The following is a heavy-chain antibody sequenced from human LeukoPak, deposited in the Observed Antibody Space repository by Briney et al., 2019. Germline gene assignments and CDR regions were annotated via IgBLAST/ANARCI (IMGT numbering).Heavy chain of an antibody. V-gene: IGHV1-18*01. D-gene: IGHD6-25*01. CDR2: ISAYNGNT. CDR3: AREPGIAAGWDYYYGMDV. Sequence: ASVKVSCKASGYTFTSYGISWVRQAPGQGLERMGWISAYNGNTNYAQKLQGRVTMTTDTSTSTAYMELRSLRSDDTAVYYCAREPGIAAGWDYYYGMDVWGQGTTVTVSS. J-gene: IGHJ6*02. CDR1: GYTFTSYG.